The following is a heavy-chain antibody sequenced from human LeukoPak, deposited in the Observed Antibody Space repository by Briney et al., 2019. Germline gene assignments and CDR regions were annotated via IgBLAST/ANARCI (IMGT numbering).Heavy chain of an antibody. D-gene: IGHD4-17*01. CDR2: INHSGST. CDR3: ARQTTVTTIGYYYYGMDV. V-gene: IGHV4-34*01. Sequence: PSETLSLTCAVYGETFIHNFWTWIRQPPGKGLEWIGQINHSGSTYYNPSLKSRVTISVDTSKNQFSLKLSSVTAADTAVYYCARQTTVTTIGYYYYGMDVWGQGTTVTVSS. CDR1: GETFIHNF. J-gene: IGHJ6*02.